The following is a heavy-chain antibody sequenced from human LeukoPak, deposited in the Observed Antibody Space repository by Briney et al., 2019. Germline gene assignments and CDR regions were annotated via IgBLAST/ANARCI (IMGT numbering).Heavy chain of an antibody. V-gene: IGHV4-34*01. J-gene: IGHJ4*02. D-gene: IGHD1-7*01. CDR1: GGSFSGYY. CDR2: INHSGST. Sequence: SETLSLTCAVYGGSFSGYYWSWIRQPPGKGLEWIGEINHSGSTNYNPSLKSRVTISVDTSKNQFSLKLSSVTAADTAVYYCARETTNYYFFDYWGQGTLVTVSS. CDR3: ARETTNYYFFDY.